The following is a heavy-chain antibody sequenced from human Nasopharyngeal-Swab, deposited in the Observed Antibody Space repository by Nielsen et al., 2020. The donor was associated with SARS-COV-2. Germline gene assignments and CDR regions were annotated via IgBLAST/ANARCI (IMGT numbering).Heavy chain of an antibody. Sequence: WIRQPPGKGLEWNGYIYYSGSTNYNPSLKSRVTISVDTSKNQFSLKLSSVTAADTAVYYCARFGGYYYYYMDVWGKGTTVTVSS. CDR2: IYYSGST. CDR3: ARFGGYYYYYMDV. V-gene: IGHV4-59*01. J-gene: IGHJ6*03. D-gene: IGHD3-16*01.